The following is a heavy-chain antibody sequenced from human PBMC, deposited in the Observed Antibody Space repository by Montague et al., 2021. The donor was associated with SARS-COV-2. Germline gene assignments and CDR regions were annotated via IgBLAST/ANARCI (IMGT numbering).Heavy chain of an antibody. CDR3: AREVTMVRGGGYFDP. CDR2: TDSSGTT. CDR1: GGSMRYYF. D-gene: IGHD3-10*01. Sequence: SETLSPTCTVSGGSMRYYFWSWIRQPPGKGLQWIGYTDSSGTTNYNLSLKSRVTISLDMSKRQFSLKLNSVTPADTAVYYCAREVTMVRGGGYFDPWGQGTLVTVAS. J-gene: IGHJ5*02. V-gene: IGHV4-59*01.